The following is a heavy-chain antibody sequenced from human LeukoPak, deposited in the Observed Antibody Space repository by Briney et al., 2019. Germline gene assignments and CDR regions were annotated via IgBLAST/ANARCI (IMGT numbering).Heavy chain of an antibody. V-gene: IGHV4-38-2*02. CDR2: IYHSGST. J-gene: IGHJ4*02. D-gene: IGHD3-22*01. CDR1: GYSISSGYY. Sequence: SETLSLTCTVSGYSISSGYYWGWIRQPPGKGLEWIGSIYHSGSTYYNPSLKSRVTISVDTSKNQFSLKLSSVTAADTAVYYCARLDYYDTTMDFDYWGQGTLVTVSS. CDR3: ARLDYYDTTMDFDY.